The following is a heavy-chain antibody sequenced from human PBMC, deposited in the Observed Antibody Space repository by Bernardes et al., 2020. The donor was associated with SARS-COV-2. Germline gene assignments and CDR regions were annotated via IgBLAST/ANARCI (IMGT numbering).Heavy chain of an antibody. CDR3: GKRAVTGSRWYFDL. V-gene: IGHV3-74*01. CDR2: ISVDGTTT. Sequence: GGSLILSCEASGFILSDYWMHWVRQVPGKGLVWVSRISVDGTTTNYADSVKGRFTVSRDKAKNTLYLQMNNLRVEDTAVYYCGKRAVTGSRWYFDLWGRGTLVTVSS. J-gene: IGHJ2*01. D-gene: IGHD6-19*01. CDR1: GFILSDYW.